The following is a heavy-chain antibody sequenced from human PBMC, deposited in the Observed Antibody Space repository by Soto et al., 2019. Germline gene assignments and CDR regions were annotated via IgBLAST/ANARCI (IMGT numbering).Heavy chain of an antibody. Sequence: VGSLRLSCAASGFTFSSYWMHWVRQAPGKGLVWVSRINSDGSSTSYADSVKGRFTISRDNAKNTLYLQMNSLRAEDTAVYYCARVLLEPHDAFDIWGQGTMVTVSS. CDR1: GFTFSSYW. CDR2: INSDGSST. V-gene: IGHV3-74*01. J-gene: IGHJ3*02. CDR3: ARVLLEPHDAFDI. D-gene: IGHD3-10*01.